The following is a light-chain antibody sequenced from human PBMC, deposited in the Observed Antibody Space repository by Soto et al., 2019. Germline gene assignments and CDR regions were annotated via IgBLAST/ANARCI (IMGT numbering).Light chain of an antibody. V-gene: IGKV1-5*03. CDR1: QTISSW. J-gene: IGKJ1*01. CDR3: QHYNSYSEA. Sequence: DIQMTQSRSTLSGSVGDRVTITCRASQTISSWLAWYQQKPGKAPKLLIYKASTLKSGVPSRFSGSGSGTEFTLTISSLKTDDFATYYCQHYNSYSEAFGQGTKVDIK. CDR2: KAS.